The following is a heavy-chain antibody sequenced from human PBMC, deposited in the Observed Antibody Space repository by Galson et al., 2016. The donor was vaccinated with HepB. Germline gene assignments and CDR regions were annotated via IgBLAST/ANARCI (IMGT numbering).Heavy chain of an antibody. CDR2: ISSSGDTI. Sequence: SLRLSCAASRFTFSDYYMSWIRQAPGKGLEFVSYISSSGDTIYYADSVKGRFTFSRDNTKNSLYLQMNSLRAEDTAVYYCAREAIRGSSRDDFDYWGQGTLVTVAS. CDR1: RFTFSDYY. CDR3: AREAIRGSSRDDFDY. V-gene: IGHV3-11*04. J-gene: IGHJ4*02. D-gene: IGHD2-2*01.